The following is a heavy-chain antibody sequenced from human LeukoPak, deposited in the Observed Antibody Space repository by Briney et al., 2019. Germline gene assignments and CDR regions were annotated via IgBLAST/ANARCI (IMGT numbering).Heavy chain of an antibody. CDR1: EFSLSNARMG. CDR2: IFSNDEK. Sequence: SGPTLLHPTETLTLTCTVSEFSLSNARMGVSWIRQPPGKALEWLSHIFSNDEKSYSTSLKSRLTISKDTSKSQVVLTMTNMDPVDTATYYCARGYYDFWSGRRNFDYWGQGTLVTVSS. J-gene: IGHJ4*02. V-gene: IGHV2-26*01. CDR3: ARGYYDFWSGRRNFDY. D-gene: IGHD3-3*01.